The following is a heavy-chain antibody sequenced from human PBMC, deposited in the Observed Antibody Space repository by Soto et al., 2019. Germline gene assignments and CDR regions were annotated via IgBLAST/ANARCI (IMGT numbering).Heavy chain of an antibody. D-gene: IGHD1-26*01. CDR1: GFTFSSYG. CDR2: IWYDGSNK. CDR3: AREDGVGATPY. V-gene: IGHV3-33*01. Sequence: GGSLRLSCAASGFTFSSYGMHWVRQAPGKGLEWVAVIWYDGSNKYYADSVKGRFTISRDNSKNTLYLQMNSLRAEDTAVYYCAREDGVGATPYWGQGTLVTVSS. J-gene: IGHJ4*02.